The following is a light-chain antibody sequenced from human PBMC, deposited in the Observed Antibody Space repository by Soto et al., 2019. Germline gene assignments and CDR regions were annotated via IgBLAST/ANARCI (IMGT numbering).Light chain of an antibody. CDR1: KGISNY. CDR2: SAS. Sequence: DIQMTQSPSSLSASVGDRVTITCRASKGISNYLAWYQQKPGKVPKLLIYSASTLQSRVPSRFSGSGSGTYFTLTISSLQPEDVASYYCQKYNTAPLTFGGGTKVAIK. J-gene: IGKJ4*01. CDR3: QKYNTAPLT. V-gene: IGKV1-27*01.